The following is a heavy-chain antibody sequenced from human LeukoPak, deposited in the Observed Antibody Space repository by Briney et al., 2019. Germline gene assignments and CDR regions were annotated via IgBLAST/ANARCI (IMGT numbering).Heavy chain of an antibody. V-gene: IGHV3-30*18. D-gene: IGHD6-13*01. CDR1: GFTFSSYG. Sequence: PGRSLRLSCAASGFTFSSYGMHWVRQAPGKGLEWVAVMSYDGSTKYYADSVKGRFTISRDNSKNTLYLQMNSLRAEDTAVYYCAKDYDSSSWYYYYGMDVWGQGTTVTVSS. CDR3: AKDYDSSSWYYYYGMDV. CDR2: MSYDGSTK. J-gene: IGHJ6*02.